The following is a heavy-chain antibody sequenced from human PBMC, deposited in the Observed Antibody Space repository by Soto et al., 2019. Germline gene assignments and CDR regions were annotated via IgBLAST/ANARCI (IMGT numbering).Heavy chain of an antibody. CDR2: ISYDGSNK. J-gene: IGHJ4*02. D-gene: IGHD6-13*01. Sequence: QVQLVESGGGVVQPGRSLRLSCAASGFTFSSYGMHWVRQTPGKGLERVAVISYDGSNKYYADSVKGRFTISRDNSKNTLYLQMNSLRAEETAVYYCAKDHSWLPRDYWGQGTLVTVSS. CDR1: GFTFSSYG. CDR3: AKDHSWLPRDY. V-gene: IGHV3-30*18.